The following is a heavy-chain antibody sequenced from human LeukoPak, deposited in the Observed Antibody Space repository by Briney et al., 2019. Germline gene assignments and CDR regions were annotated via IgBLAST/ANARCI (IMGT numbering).Heavy chain of an antibody. Sequence: GGSLRLSCAASGFIFRNYWMHWVRQAPGKGLVWVARINPNGITTTYTDSVKGRFTISRDNAKNTLFLQMDSLRAEDTALYYCVRSLRSADFWGQGTLVTVSS. CDR3: VRSLRSADF. J-gene: IGHJ4*02. CDR2: INPNGITT. CDR1: GFIFRNYW. V-gene: IGHV3-74*01.